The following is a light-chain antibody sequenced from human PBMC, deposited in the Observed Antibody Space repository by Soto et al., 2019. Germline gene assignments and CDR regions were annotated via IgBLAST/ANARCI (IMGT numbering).Light chain of an antibody. CDR1: SSDVGAYNY. V-gene: IGLV2-14*01. J-gene: IGLJ2*01. CDR3: SSYTSSSTPL. CDR2: EVS. Sequence: QSALTQPASVSGSPGQSITISCTGTSSDVGAYNYVSWYQQHPGKAPKLMIYEVSYRPSGVSNRFSGSKSGNTASLTISGLQAEDEADYYCSSYTSSSTPLFGGGTKVTVL.